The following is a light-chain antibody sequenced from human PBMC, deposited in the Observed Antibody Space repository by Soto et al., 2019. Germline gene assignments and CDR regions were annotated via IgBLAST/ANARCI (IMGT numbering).Light chain of an antibody. Sequence: EIVMTQSPATLSVSPGERATLSCRASQRIFNQLAWYQQRPGQAPRLLIYSASTRATGIPARFSGSGSGTEFTLTISSLQSEDFAVYYCQQYNNWPITFGQGTRLEIK. V-gene: IGKV3-15*01. CDR3: QQYNNWPIT. J-gene: IGKJ5*01. CDR2: SAS. CDR1: QRIFNQ.